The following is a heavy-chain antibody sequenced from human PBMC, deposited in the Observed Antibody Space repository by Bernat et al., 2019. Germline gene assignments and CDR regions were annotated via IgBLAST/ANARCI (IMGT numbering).Heavy chain of an antibody. CDR1: GFPFSNCW. CDR2: IQQDGSEK. Sequence: EAQLVESGGGLVQPGGSLRLSCEASGFPFSNCWMSWVRQAPGKGLEWVAYIQQDGSEKFYVDSVRGRFTISRDNAKNSVYLQMNSLRAEDTAVYYCARGAPLDYWGQGTLVTVSS. V-gene: IGHV3-7*03. CDR3: ARGAPLDY. J-gene: IGHJ4*02.